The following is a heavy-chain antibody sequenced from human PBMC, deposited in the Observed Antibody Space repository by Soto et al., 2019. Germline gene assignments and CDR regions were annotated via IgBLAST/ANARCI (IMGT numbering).Heavy chain of an antibody. J-gene: IGHJ3*02. V-gene: IGHV4-59*08. Sequence: PSETLSLTCTVSGGSISSYYWSWIRQPPGKGLEWIGYIYYSGSTNYNPSLKSRVTISVDTSKNQFSLKLSSVTAADTAVYYCASTVTRLVAPDPLAIWGQGTMVTVAS. CDR1: GGSISSYY. CDR2: IYYSGST. D-gene: IGHD4-4*01. CDR3: ASTVTRLVAPDPLAI.